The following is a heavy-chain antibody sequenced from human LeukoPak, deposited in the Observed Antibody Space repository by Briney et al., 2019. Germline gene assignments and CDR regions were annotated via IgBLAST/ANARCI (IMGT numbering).Heavy chain of an antibody. CDR3: ARAPQWLVLGAYYYYMDV. CDR1: GYTFTSYD. D-gene: IGHD6-19*01. Sequence: ASVKVSCKASGYTFTSYDINWVRQAPGQGLEWMGWMNPNSGNTVYAQKFQGRVTITRNTSISAAYMELSSLRSEDTAVYYCARAPQWLVLGAYYYYMDVWGKGTTVTVSS. CDR2: MNPNSGNT. V-gene: IGHV1-8*03. J-gene: IGHJ6*03.